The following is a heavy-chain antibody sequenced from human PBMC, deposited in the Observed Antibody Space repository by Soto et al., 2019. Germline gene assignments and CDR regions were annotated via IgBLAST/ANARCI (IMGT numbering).Heavy chain of an antibody. CDR1: GDSISSSNW. CDR2: IHHSGST. V-gene: IGHV4-4*02. Sequence: PSETLSLTCGVSGDSISSSNWWNWVRQPPGKGLEWIGEIHHSGSTNYNPSLKSRVTISVDKSKNQFSLKLNSVIAADTAVYFCARVRQYCSSTSCYLEPWGQGTLVTVSS. J-gene: IGHJ5*02. D-gene: IGHD2-2*01. CDR3: ARVRQYCSSTSCYLEP.